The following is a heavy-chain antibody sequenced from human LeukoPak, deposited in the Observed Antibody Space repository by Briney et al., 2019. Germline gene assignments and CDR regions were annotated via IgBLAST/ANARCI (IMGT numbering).Heavy chain of an antibody. CDR2: INPNSGGT. V-gene: IGHV1-2*02. D-gene: IGHD2-2*02. CDR3: ARAGGATAIDPFDY. J-gene: IGHJ4*02. CDR1: GYTFTSYY. Sequence: GASVKVSCKASGYTFTSYYMHWVRQAPGQGLEWMGWINPNSGGTNYAQKFQGRVTMTRDTSISTAYMELSRLRSDDTAVYYCARAGGATAIDPFDYWGQGTLVTVSS.